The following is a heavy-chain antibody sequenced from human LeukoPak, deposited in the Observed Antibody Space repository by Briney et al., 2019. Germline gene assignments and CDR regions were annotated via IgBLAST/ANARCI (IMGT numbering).Heavy chain of an antibody. CDR2: ISGSGGST. V-gene: IGHV3-23*01. Sequence: GGSLRLSCAASGFTFSSYAMSWVRQAPGKGLEWVSGISGSGGSTYYADSVKGRFTISRDNSKKTLYLQMNSLTAEDTAVYYCAKDSCSGGSCYEDYWGQGTLVTVSP. J-gene: IGHJ4*02. D-gene: IGHD2-15*01. CDR3: AKDSCSGGSCYEDY. CDR1: GFTFSSYA.